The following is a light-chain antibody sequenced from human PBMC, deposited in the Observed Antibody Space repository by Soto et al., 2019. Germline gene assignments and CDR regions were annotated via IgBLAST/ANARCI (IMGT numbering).Light chain of an antibody. CDR3: QQYSTQYT. Sequence: DIQMTQSPSTLPASVGDRVTITCRASQSISSWLASYQQKPGKAPKLLIYKASSLETGVPSSFSCSGSETEFALTISRLQCDDFATYYCQQYSTQYTFGRGTKLEIK. CDR2: KAS. J-gene: IGKJ2*01. CDR1: QSISSW. V-gene: IGKV1-5*03.